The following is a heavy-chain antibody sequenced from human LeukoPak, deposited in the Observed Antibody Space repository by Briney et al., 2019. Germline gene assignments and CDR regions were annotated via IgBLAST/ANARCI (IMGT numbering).Heavy chain of an antibody. CDR1: GYSISSGYY. J-gene: IGHJ3*02. CDR2: IYHSGGT. CDR3: ARGGGSYPIGAFDI. V-gene: IGHV4-38-2*02. Sequence: SETLSLTCTVSGYSISSGYYWGWIRQPPGKGLEWIGSIYHSGGTYYNPSLKSRVTISVDTSKNQFSLKLSSVTAADTAVYYCARGGGSYPIGAFDIWGQGTMVTVSS. D-gene: IGHD1-26*01.